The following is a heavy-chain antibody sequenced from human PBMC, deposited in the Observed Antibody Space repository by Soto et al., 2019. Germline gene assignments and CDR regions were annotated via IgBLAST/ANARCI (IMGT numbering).Heavy chain of an antibody. D-gene: IGHD6-6*01. Sequence: SETLSLTCAVYGGSVSGYYWSWIRQPPGKGLEWIGEINHSGSTNYNPSLKSRVTISVDTSKNQFSLKLSSVTAADTAVYYCARDLAARRYYYYGMDVWGQGTTVTVSS. CDR2: INHSGST. J-gene: IGHJ6*02. CDR1: GGSVSGYY. CDR3: ARDLAARRYYYYGMDV. V-gene: IGHV4-34*01.